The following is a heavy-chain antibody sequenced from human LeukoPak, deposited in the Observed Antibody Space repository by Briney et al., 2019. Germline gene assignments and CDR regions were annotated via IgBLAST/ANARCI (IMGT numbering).Heavy chain of an antibody. Sequence: ASVKVSCKASGYTFTSYDINWVRQATGQGLEWMGWMNPNSGNTGYAQKFQGRVTMTRNTSISTAYMELSSLRSEDTAVYYCARVGYYDSSGYYFHYYYYMDVWGKGTTVTISS. CDR2: MNPNSGNT. CDR3: ARVGYYDSSGYYFHYYYYMDV. D-gene: IGHD3-22*01. CDR1: GYTFTSYD. V-gene: IGHV1-8*01. J-gene: IGHJ6*03.